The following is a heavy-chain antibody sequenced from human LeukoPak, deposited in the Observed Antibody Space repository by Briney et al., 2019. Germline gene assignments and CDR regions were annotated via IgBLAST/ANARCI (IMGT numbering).Heavy chain of an antibody. CDR1: GGSISSSSYY. V-gene: IGHV4-39*07. J-gene: IGHJ4*02. Sequence: SETLSLTCTVSGGSISSSSYYWGWIRQPPGKGLEWIGSIYYSGSTYYNPSLKSRVTISVDTSKNQFSLELSSVTAADTAVYYCARGYCSSTSCYTDEWGQGTLVTVSS. CDR2: IYYSGST. CDR3: ARGYCSSTSCYTDE. D-gene: IGHD2-2*02.